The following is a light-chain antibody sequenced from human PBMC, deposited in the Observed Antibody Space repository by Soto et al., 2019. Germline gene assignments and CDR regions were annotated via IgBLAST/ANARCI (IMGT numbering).Light chain of an antibody. J-gene: IGKJ4*01. CDR1: QSISSY. CDR3: QQYNSYPLT. V-gene: IGKV1-5*01. Sequence: DLQMTQSPSSLSASVGDRVTITCRASQSISSYLNWYQQKPGKAPKLLIYDASSLESGVPSRFSGSGSGTEFTLTISSLQPDEFATYYCQQYNSYPLTFGGGTKVDNK. CDR2: DAS.